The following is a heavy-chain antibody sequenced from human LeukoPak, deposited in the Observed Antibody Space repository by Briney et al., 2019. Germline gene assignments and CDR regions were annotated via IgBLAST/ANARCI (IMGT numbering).Heavy chain of an antibody. J-gene: IGHJ4*02. CDR3: ARHVGISF. Sequence: GGSLRLSCTASGFTFSGAWMAWVRQAPGKGLEWVANIREDGTEKNYVDSVKGRFTISRDNAKNSLFLQMSNLRDDDTAIYYCARHVGISFWGQGTLVTVSS. D-gene: IGHD7-27*01. V-gene: IGHV3-7*01. CDR2: IREDGTEK. CDR1: GFTFSGAW.